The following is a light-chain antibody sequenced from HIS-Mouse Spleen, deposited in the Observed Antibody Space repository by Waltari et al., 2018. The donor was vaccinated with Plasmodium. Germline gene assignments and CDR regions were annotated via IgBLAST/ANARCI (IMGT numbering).Light chain of an antibody. CDR2: EGS. CDR3: CSYAGSSTFV. V-gene: IGLV2-23*03. Sequence: QSALTQPASVSGSPGQSITISCTGTSRDVGSYNIVSWYQQHPGKAPKLMIYEGSKRPLGVSNRFSGSKSGNTASLTISGLQAEDEADYYCCSYAGSSTFVFGGGTKLTVL. CDR1: SRDVGSYNI. J-gene: IGLJ3*02.